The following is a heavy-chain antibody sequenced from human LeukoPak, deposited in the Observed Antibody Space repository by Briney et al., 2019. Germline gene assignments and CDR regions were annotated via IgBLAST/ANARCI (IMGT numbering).Heavy chain of an antibody. J-gene: IGHJ5*02. CDR3: ARHLGSSSWLDP. CDR2: ISYTGST. Sequence: PSETLSLTCTVSGGSISSSNHHWGWIRQPPGKGLEWIGLISYTGSTSYNPSLKSRITISADQSKNQFSLKVISVTAADTAAYYCARHLGSSSWLDPWGQGTLVTVSS. CDR1: GGSISSSNHH. V-gene: IGHV4-39*01. D-gene: IGHD2-2*01.